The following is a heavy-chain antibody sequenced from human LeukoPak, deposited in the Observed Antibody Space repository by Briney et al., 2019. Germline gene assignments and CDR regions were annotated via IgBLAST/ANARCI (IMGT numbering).Heavy chain of an antibody. J-gene: IGHJ4*02. V-gene: IGHV4-4*07. CDR2: IFASGST. CDR1: GASISNYY. Sequence: SETLSLTCSVSGASISNYYWNWLRQPPGKGLERVGRIFASGSTNYNPSLKSRVTISMDRSKNHFSLNLKSVTAADTAFYYCARDFYGDDGHHPFDYWGQGILVTVSS. D-gene: IGHD2/OR15-2a*01. CDR3: ARDFYGDDGHHPFDY.